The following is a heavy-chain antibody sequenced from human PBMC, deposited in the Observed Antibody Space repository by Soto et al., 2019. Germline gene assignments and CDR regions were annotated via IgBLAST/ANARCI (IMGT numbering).Heavy chain of an antibody. D-gene: IGHD6-6*01. CDR2: ISAYNGNT. CDR1: GYTFTSYG. V-gene: IGHV1-18*01. J-gene: IGHJ6*02. Sequence: ASVKVSCKASGYTFTSYGISWVRQAPGQGLEWMGWISAYNGNTNYAQKLQGRVTMTTDTSTSTAYMELRSLRSDDKAVYYCASSSYYYYYGMDVWGQGTTVTVSS. CDR3: ASSSYYYYYGMDV.